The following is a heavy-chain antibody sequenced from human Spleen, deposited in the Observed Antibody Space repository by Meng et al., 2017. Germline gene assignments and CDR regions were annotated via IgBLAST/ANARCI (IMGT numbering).Heavy chain of an antibody. Sequence: ASVKVSCKASGYTFTGYYMHWVRQAPGQGLEWMGWINPNSGGTNYAQKFQGRVTITADKSTSTAYMELSSLRSEDTAVYYCARGGAGATTNYFDYWGQGTLVTVSS. V-gene: IGHV1-2*02. CDR1: GYTFTGYY. CDR2: INPNSGGT. CDR3: ARGGAGATTNYFDY. J-gene: IGHJ4*02. D-gene: IGHD1-26*01.